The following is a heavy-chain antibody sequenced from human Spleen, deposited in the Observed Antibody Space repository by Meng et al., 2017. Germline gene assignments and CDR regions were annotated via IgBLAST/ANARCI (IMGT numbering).Heavy chain of an antibody. V-gene: IGHV3-23*01. Sequence: GGSLRLSCAASGFTFSKYTMSWVRQAPGKGLEWVSAFSLGGGTYYADSVKGRFTVSRDNSKNTLCLQMSSLRAEDTAVYYCAKSVNYGSGSSAFDYWGQGTLVTVSS. D-gene: IGHD3-10*01. J-gene: IGHJ4*02. CDR2: FSLGGGT. CDR1: GFTFSKYT. CDR3: AKSVNYGSGSSAFDY.